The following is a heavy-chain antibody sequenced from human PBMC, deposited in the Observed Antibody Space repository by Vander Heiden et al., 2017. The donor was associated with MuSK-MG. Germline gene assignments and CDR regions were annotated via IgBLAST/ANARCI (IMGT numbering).Heavy chain of an antibody. J-gene: IGHJ5*02. V-gene: IGHV1-2*02. CDR2: INPNSGGT. CDR1: GYTFTGYY. D-gene: IGHD3-10*01. Sequence: VPLVLSGAEVKKPGASVKVSCKASGYTFTGYYMHWVRQAPGQGLEWMGWINPNSGGTNYAQKFQGRVTMTRDTSISTAYMELSRLRSDDTAVYYCARTIDYYGSGSYIGWFDPWGQGTLVTVSS. CDR3: ARTIDYYGSGSYIGWFDP.